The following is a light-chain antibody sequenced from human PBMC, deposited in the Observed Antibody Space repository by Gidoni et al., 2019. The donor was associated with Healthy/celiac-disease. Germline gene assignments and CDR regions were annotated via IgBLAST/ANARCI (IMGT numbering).Light chain of an antibody. V-gene: IGKV3-15*01. CDR1: QSLSGH. J-gene: IGKJ1*01. CDR3: QQYHGWPPWT. CDR2: DAT. Sequence: EIVLMQSSATLYVSPGERATLSCRASQSLSGHLAWFQQKLGQAPRLLIYDATTRATGTPARFSGSLSGTEYTLAITALQSEDFAIYFCQQYHGWPPWTFGQGTKVEVK.